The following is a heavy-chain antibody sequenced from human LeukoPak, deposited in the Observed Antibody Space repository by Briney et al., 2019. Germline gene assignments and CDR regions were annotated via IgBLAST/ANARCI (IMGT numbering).Heavy chain of an antibody. J-gene: IGHJ6*02. D-gene: IGHD2-2*02. V-gene: IGHV3-43*01. CDR1: GFTFDDYT. CDR3: AKDGYCSSTSCYSYYYYGMDV. Sequence: GGSLRLSCAASGFTFDDYTMHWVRQAPGKGLEWVSLISWDGGSTYYADSVKGRFTISRDNSKNSLYLQMNSLRTEDTALYYCAKDGYCSSTSCYSYYYYGMDVWGQGTTVTVSS. CDR2: ISWDGGST.